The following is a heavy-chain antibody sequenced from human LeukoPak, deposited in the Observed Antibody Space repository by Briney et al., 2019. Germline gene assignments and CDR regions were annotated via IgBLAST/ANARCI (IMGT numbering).Heavy chain of an antibody. CDR2: IRFDGSDK. V-gene: IGHV3-30*02. J-gene: IGHJ4*02. CDR1: VFTFRSFG. D-gene: IGHD3-3*01. CDR3: VKDVGYYGFWSGLDY. Sequence: GGSLRLSCATSVFTFRSFGIHWVRQAPGKGLEWGSFIRFDGSDKYYADSLKGRFTISRDDSKQTLYWQMNSLRTEDTAVYYCVKDVGYYGFWSGLDYWGQGTLVTVSS.